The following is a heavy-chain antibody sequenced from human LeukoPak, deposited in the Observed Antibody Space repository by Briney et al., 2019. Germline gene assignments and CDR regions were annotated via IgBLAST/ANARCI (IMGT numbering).Heavy chain of an antibody. J-gene: IGHJ4*02. V-gene: IGHV5-51*01. CDR1: GYSFTSYW. CDR2: IYPGDSDT. D-gene: IGHD6-13*01. Sequence: AGESLKISCKGSGYSFTSYWIAWVLQMPGKGLEWMGIIYPGDSDTKYSPSFQGQVTISADSSISTAYLQWSSLEASDTAMYYCARHSSSWYYFDYWGQRTVVTVSS. CDR3: ARHSSSWYYFDY.